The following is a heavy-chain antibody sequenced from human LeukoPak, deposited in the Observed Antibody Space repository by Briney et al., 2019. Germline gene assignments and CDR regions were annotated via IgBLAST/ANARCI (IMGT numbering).Heavy chain of an antibody. D-gene: IGHD3-22*01. Sequence: GPTHANPTHTLTLTCTFSGFSLNTRGVGVCWIRQPLGRALEWLALIYWDDDRRYSPSLKSRLTITKDTSKNQVVLTMTNMDPVDTATYFCAHRKNYYDSSVFDNWGQGTLVTVSS. V-gene: IGHV2-5*02. CDR2: IYWDDDR. CDR1: GFSLNTRGVG. CDR3: AHRKNYYDSSVFDN. J-gene: IGHJ4*02.